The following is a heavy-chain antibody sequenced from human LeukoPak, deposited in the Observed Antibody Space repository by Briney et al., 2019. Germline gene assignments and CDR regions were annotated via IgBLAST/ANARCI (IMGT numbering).Heavy chain of an antibody. J-gene: IGHJ4*02. CDR1: GFTFSSYE. Sequence: GGSLRLSCAASGFTFSSYEMNWVRQAPGKGLEWVSYISISGSTIHYADSVKGRFTISRNNAKNALYLQMNSLRAEDMAAYYCARDRPRVGLDYWGQGTLVTVSS. V-gene: IGHV3-48*03. CDR3: ARDRPRVGLDY. CDR2: ISISGSTI. D-gene: IGHD2-2*01.